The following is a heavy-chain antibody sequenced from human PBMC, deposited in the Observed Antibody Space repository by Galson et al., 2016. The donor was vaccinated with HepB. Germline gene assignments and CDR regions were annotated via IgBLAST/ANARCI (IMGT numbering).Heavy chain of an antibody. CDR1: GYSFSSFG. CDR3: ARDPAGAVVGISHWLDP. J-gene: IGHJ5*02. D-gene: IGHD6-19*01. CDR2: VNAFTGNT. Sequence: SVKVSCKASGYSFSSFGMSWVRQAPGQGLEWLAWVNAFTGNTTYAQKVQGRVSVTTDTSTNTVYLDLRSLRNDDTAVYYCARDPAGAVVGISHWLDPWGQGTLVTVSS. V-gene: IGHV1-18*01.